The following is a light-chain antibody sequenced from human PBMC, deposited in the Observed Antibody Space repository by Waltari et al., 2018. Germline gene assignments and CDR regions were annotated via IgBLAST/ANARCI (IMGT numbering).Light chain of an antibody. J-gene: IGLJ3*02. CDR3: NSYTGSSSWV. CDR2: DVS. CDR1: ASDVAFYNY. Sequence: QSALTQPASVSGSPGQSITISCTGTASDVAFYNYVPWYQQHPAKAPKVIIYDVSERPSGVSNRFSGSKSGNTAYLTISGLQAEDEADYYCNSYTGSSSWVFGGGTKLTV. V-gene: IGLV2-14*03.